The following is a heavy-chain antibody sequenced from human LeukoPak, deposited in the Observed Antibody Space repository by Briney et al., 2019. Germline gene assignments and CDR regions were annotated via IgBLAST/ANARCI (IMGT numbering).Heavy chain of an antibody. Sequence: PGGSLRLSCAASGFTFSTYWMSWVRQAPGKGVEWVAIIKQDGSEEYYVDSAKGRFTISRDNAKNSLYLQMNSLGAEDTAVYYCARGGNMPDYWGQGALVTVSS. D-gene: IGHD1/OR15-1a*01. CDR1: GFTFSTYW. V-gene: IGHV3-7*01. J-gene: IGHJ4*02. CDR3: ARGGNMPDY. CDR2: IKQDGSEE.